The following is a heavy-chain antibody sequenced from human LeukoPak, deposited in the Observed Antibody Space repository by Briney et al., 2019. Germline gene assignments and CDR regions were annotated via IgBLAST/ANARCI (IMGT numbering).Heavy chain of an antibody. J-gene: IGHJ3*02. D-gene: IGHD1-1*01. CDR3: ARSLRWPTGASDI. CDR1: DGTFRGYY. V-gene: IGHV4-34*01. Sequence: SETLSLTCVVYDGTFRGYYWNWIRQSPGKGLEWIGEINHSGSTTYNPAFKSRVTISVDTSKRQFSLKLNSLTAADTALYFCARSLRWPTGASDIWDKGTMVTVSS. CDR2: INHSGST.